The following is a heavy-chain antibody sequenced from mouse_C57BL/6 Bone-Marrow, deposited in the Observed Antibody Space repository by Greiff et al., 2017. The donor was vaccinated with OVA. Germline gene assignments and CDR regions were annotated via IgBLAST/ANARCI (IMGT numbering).Heavy chain of an antibody. V-gene: IGHV14-4*01. D-gene: IGHD6-1*01. CDR3: TTWQLYD. CDR2: IDPENGDT. J-gene: IGHJ2*01. CDR1: GFNIKDDY. Sequence: EVQVVESGAELVRPGASVKLSCTASGFNIKDDYMHWVKQRPEQGLEWIGWIDPENGDTEYASKFQGKAAITADTSSSTAYLQLSSLTSEDTAVYYCTTWQLYDWGKGTTLTVSS.